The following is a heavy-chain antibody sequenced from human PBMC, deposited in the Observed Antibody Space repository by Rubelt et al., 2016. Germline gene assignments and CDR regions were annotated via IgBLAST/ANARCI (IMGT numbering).Heavy chain of an antibody. CDR1: GGSISSSSYY. Sequence: QVQLQESGPGLVKPSQTLSLTCTVSGGSISSSSYYWGWIRQPPGKGLEWIGSIYYSGSTYYNPSPSVWVTISVDTSKNQFSPKLSSVTAADTAVYYCARKTTVSSYNWFDPWGQGTLVTVSS. CDR3: ARKTTVSSYNWFDP. V-gene: IGHV4-39*01. CDR2: IYYSGST. J-gene: IGHJ5*02. D-gene: IGHD4-11*01.